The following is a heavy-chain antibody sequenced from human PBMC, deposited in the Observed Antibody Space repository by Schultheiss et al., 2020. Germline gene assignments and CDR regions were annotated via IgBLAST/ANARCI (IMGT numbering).Heavy chain of an antibody. CDR1: GFTFSSYC. V-gene: IGHV3-7*01. CDR3: ARDRTPTPYDYVWGSYPPGGGDYYYGMDV. CDR2: IKQDGSEK. D-gene: IGHD3-16*02. J-gene: IGHJ6*02. Sequence: GGSLRLSCAASGFTFSSYCMSWVRQAPGKGLEWVANIKQDGSEKYYVDSVKGRFTISRDNAKNSLYLQMNSLRAEDTAVYYCARDRTPTPYDYVWGSYPPGGGDYYYGMDVWGQGTTVTVSS.